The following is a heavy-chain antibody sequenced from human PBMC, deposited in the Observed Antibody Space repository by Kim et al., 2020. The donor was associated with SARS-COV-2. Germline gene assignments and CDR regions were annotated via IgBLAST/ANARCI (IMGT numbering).Heavy chain of an antibody. Sequence: GGSLRLSCVTSGVYVINWVRQAPGKGLEWVAAMSFDGFSKYFADSVKGRFTISRDDSRNTVWLQLNNLRDEDAAMYYCATEGGTSGRCGYFDYWSQGTLVTVSS. D-gene: IGHD6-19*01. V-gene: IGHV3-30*04. J-gene: IGHJ4*02. CDR1: GVYV. CDR3: ATEGGTSGRCGYFDY. CDR2: MSFDGFSK.